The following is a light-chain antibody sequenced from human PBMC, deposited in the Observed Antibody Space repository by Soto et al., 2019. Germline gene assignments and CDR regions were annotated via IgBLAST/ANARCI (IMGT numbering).Light chain of an antibody. CDR2: KAS. Sequence: DIQMTQSPSTLSASVGARFSITCRASQSISSWLAWYQQKPGKAPKLLIYKASSLESGVPSRFSGSGSGTEFTLTISSLQPDDFATYYCQQYNSYLWTFGQGTKVDTK. V-gene: IGKV1-5*03. CDR3: QQYNSYLWT. J-gene: IGKJ1*01. CDR1: QSISSW.